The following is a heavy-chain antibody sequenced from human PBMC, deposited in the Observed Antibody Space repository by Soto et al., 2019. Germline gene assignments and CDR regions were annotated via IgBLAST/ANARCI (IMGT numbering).Heavy chain of an antibody. D-gene: IGHD3-22*01. CDR2: MNPNSGNT. V-gene: IGHV1-8*01. Sequence: GASVKVSCKASGYTFTSYDINWVRQATGQGLEWMGWMNPNSGNTGYAQKFQGRVTMTRNTSISTAYMELSSLRSEDTAVYYCARRAYYYDSSGYHPDRFDPWGQGTLVTVSS. CDR1: GYTFTSYD. J-gene: IGHJ5*02. CDR3: ARRAYYYDSSGYHPDRFDP.